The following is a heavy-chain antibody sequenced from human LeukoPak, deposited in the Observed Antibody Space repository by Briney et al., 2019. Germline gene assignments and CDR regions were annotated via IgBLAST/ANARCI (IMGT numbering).Heavy chain of an antibody. J-gene: IGHJ3*02. V-gene: IGHV3-23*01. CDR3: ARGRSGYGPFDAFDI. D-gene: IGHD3-22*01. CDR2: ISGSGANT. CDR1: GYTFSSYA. Sequence: GGSLRLSCTASGYTFSSYAVTWVRQAPGEGLEWVSAISGSGANTYYADSVKGRFAASRDNSKDTLYLQMRSLRAEDTAVYYCARGRSGYGPFDAFDIWGHGTWVTVSS.